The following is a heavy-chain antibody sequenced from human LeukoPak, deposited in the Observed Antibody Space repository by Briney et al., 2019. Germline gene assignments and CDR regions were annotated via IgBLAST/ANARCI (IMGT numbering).Heavy chain of an antibody. V-gene: IGHV1-2*02. CDR2: INSNSGGT. Sequence: ASVKVSCKASGYTFTDYYIHWVRQAPGQGLEWMGWINSNSGGTSYAQRFQGRVTMTRDTSISTAYMELSRLRSDDTAVYYCARDRYYGSGSYVGDYWGQGTLVTVSS. D-gene: IGHD3-10*01. CDR3: ARDRYYGSGSYVGDY. CDR1: GYTFTDYY. J-gene: IGHJ4*02.